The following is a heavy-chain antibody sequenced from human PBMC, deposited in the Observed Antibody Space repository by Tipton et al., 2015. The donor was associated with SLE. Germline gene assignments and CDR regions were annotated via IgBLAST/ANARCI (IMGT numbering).Heavy chain of an antibody. V-gene: IGHV4-39*07. CDR2: IYYSGNT. J-gene: IGHJ4*02. CDR1: GGSFSGYY. CDR3: ARESASSSWYVGDY. Sequence: LSLPFSFSGGSFSGYYWSWIRQPPGKGLEWIGSIYYSGNTYYNPSPKSRVTISVDTSKNHFSLKLSSVTAADTAVYYCARESASSSWYVGDYWGQGTLVTVSS. D-gene: IGHD6-13*01.